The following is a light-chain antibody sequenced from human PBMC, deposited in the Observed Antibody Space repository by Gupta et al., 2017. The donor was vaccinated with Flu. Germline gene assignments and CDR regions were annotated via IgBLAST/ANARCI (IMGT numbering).Light chain of an antibody. CDR1: QSLLHSNGYNY. CDR2: LGS. CDR3: RQVLQTPWT. V-gene: IGKV2-28*01. Sequence: DIVMTQYPLSLPVTPGEPASISCRPSQSLLHSNGYNYLDWYLQKPGQSPQLLIYLGSNRASGVPDRFSGSGSGTDFTLKISRVEAEDVGVYYCRQVLQTPWTFGQGTKVEIK. J-gene: IGKJ1*01.